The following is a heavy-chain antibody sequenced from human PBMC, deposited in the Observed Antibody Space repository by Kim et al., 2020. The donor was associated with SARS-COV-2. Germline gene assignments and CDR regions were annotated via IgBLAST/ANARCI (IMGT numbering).Heavy chain of an antibody. J-gene: IGHJ4*02. CDR1: GGSISSYY. CDR3: ARGGGYSSSWYWLDY. Sequence: SETLSLTCTVSGGSISSYYWSWIRQPPGKGLEWIGYIYYSGSTNYNPSLKSRVTISVDTSKNQFSLKLSSVTAADTAVYYCARGGGYSSSWYWLDYWGQGTLVTVSS. V-gene: IGHV4-59*01. CDR2: IYYSGST. D-gene: IGHD6-13*01.